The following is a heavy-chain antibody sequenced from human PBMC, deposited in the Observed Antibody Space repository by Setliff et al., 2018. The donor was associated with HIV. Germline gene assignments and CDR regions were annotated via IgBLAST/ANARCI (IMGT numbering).Heavy chain of an antibody. Sequence: SETLSLTCAGFGGSFSDFYWSWIRQPPGKGLEWIGEISYSGSTVYNPSLKSRVTMSVAASKNLVSLNLNSVTAADTARYYCARGVARQVVIDRWFDPWGQGTPVTVSS. CDR3: ARGVARQVVIDRWFDP. CDR1: GGSFSDFY. V-gene: IGHV4-34*01. J-gene: IGHJ5*02. CDR2: ISYSGST. D-gene: IGHD2-21*01.